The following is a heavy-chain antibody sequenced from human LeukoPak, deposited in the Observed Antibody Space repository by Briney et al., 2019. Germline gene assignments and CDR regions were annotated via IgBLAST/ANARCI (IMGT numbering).Heavy chain of an antibody. CDR2: IYTSGST. D-gene: IGHD3-22*01. CDR3: ARAPGYYDSSGTPEGLDY. CDR1: GGSISSGSYY. V-gene: IGHV4-61*02. J-gene: IGHJ4*02. Sequence: PSETLSLTCTVSGGSISSGSYYWSWIRQPAGKGLEWIGRIYTSGSTNYNPSLKSRVTISVDTSKNQFSLKLSPVTAADTAVYYCARAPGYYDSSGTPEGLDYWGQGTLVTVSS.